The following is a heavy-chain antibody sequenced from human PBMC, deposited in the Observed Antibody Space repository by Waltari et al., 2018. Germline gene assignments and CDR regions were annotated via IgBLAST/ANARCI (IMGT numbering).Heavy chain of an antibody. Sequence: QVQLVQSGAEVKKPGASVKVSCKASGYTFTGYYMHWVRQAPGQGLEWMGRINPNSGGTNDAQKFQGRVTMTRETYISTAYMELSRLRSDDTAVYYCARDDGAVAAAGISPFDDYWGQGTLVTVSS. CDR1: GYTFTGYY. CDR2: INPNSGGT. J-gene: IGHJ4*02. CDR3: ARDDGAVAAAGISPFDDY. V-gene: IGHV1-2*06. D-gene: IGHD6-13*01.